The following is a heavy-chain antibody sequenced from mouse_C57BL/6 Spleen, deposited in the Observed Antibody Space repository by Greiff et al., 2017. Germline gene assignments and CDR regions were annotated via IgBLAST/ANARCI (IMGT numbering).Heavy chain of an antibody. V-gene: IGHV1-22*01. Sequence: EVQLQQSGPELVKPGASVKMSCKASGYTFTDYNMHWVKQSHGKSLEWIGYINPNNGGTSYNQKFKGKATLTVNKSSSTAYMELRSLTSEVSAVYYCASYYYDGFAYWGQGTLVTVSA. CDR2: INPNNGGT. CDR3: ASYYYDGFAY. D-gene: IGHD2-4*01. CDR1: GYTFTDYN. J-gene: IGHJ3*01.